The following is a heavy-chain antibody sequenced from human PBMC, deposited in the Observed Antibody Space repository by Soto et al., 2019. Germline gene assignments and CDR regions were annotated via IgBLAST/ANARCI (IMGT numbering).Heavy chain of an antibody. V-gene: IGHV4-59*01. CDR1: GGSISSYY. D-gene: IGHD5-18*01. Sequence: QVQLQESGPGLVKPSETLSLTCTVSGGSISSYYWSWIRQPPGKGLQWIGYIYYSGSTNYNPSLKSRVTISVDTSKNQFSLKLSSVTAADTAVYYCAIRYGTSMDVWGQGTTVTVSS. CDR2: IYYSGST. CDR3: AIRYGTSMDV. J-gene: IGHJ6*02.